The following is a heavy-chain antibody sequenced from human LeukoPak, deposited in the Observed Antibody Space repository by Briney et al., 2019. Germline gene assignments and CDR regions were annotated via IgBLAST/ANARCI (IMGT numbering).Heavy chain of an antibody. Sequence: GGSLRLSCAASGSTLSDYYVSWIRQAPGKGLEWVTYISSSGSTIYYADSVKSRFTISRHNAKNSLYLQMNSLRAEDTAVYYCARVVSGYSFDYWGQGTLVTVSS. CDR3: ARVVSGYSFDY. D-gene: IGHD3-22*01. CDR1: GSTLSDYY. CDR2: ISSSGSTI. J-gene: IGHJ4*02. V-gene: IGHV3-11*01.